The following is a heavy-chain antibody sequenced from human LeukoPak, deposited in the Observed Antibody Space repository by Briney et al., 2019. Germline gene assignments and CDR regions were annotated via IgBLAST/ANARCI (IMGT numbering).Heavy chain of an antibody. CDR2: IYHSGTT. D-gene: IGHD4-17*01. V-gene: IGHV4-4*02. J-gene: IGHJ4*02. Sequence: PSGTLSLTCAVSGGSITSSKSWSWVRQPPGKGLEWIGEIYHSGTTNYNPSLKSRVTISIDKSTNQFSLKLTSVTAADTAVYYCARDPEYGDPGDYWGQGALVTVSS. CDR1: GGSITSSKS. CDR3: ARDPEYGDPGDY.